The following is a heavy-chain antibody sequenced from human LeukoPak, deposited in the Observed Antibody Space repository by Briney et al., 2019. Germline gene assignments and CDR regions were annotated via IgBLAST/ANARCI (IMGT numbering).Heavy chain of an antibody. CDR2: ISAYNGNT. CDR1: GYTFTSYR. J-gene: IGHJ6*03. CDR3: ARDRCSGGSCYSVSSYYYYYMDV. D-gene: IGHD2-15*01. V-gene: IGHV1-18*01. Sequence: ASVKVSCKASGYTFTSYRISWVRQTPGQGLKWMGWISAYNGNTNYAQKLQGRVTMTTDTSTSTAYMELRSLRSDDTAVYYCARDRCSGGSCYSVSSYYYYYMDVWGKGTTVTVSS.